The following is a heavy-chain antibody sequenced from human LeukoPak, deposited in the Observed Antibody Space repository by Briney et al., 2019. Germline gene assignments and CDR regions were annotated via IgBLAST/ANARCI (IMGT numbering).Heavy chain of an antibody. CDR2: IIPIFGTA. V-gene: IGHV1-69*01. Sequence: ASVKVSCKASGGTFSSYAISWVRQAPGQGLEWMGGIIPIFGTANYAQKFQGRVTITADESTSTAYMELSSLRSEDTAVYYCARDLGKTIFGVAEDYWGQGTLVTVSS. D-gene: IGHD3-3*01. CDR1: GGTFSSYA. CDR3: ARDLGKTIFGVAEDY. J-gene: IGHJ4*02.